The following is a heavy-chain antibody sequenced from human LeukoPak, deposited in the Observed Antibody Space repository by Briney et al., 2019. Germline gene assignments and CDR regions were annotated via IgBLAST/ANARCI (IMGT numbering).Heavy chain of an antibody. CDR3: ARDNGLSHFDY. CDR1: GGSISSGSYY. CDR2: IYTSGST. Sequence: PSETLSLTCTVSGGSISSGSYYWSWIRQPAGKGLEWIGRIYTSGSTNYSPSLKSRVTISVDTSKNQFSLKLSSVTAADTAVYYCARDNGLSHFDYWGQGTLVTVSS. J-gene: IGHJ4*02. D-gene: IGHD6-19*01. V-gene: IGHV4-61*02.